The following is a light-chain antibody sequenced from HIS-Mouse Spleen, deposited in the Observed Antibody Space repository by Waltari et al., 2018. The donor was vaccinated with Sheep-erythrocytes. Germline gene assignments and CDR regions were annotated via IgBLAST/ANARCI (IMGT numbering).Light chain of an antibody. J-gene: IGKJ3*01. CDR1: HSISSW. CDR2: KAS. CDR3: QQYNSSLT. V-gene: IGKV1-5*03. Sequence: DIQMTQSPSTLSASVGDRVTITCRASHSISSWLAWYQQKPGKSPKLLIYKASSLESGVPSRFSGSGSGTEFPLTISSLQPDDFATDYCQQYNSSLTFGPGTKVDIK.